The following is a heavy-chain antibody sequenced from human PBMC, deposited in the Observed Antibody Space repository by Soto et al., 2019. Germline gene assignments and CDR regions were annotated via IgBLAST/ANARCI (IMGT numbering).Heavy chain of an antibody. V-gene: IGHV1-2*02. Sequence: ASVKVSCKASGYTFTGYYMHWVRQAPGQGLEWMGWINPNSGGTNYAQKFQGRVTMTRDTSISTAYMELSRLRSDDTAVYYCARLGGLRDSGMDVWGQGTRVTVSS. J-gene: IGHJ6*02. CDR3: ARLGGLRDSGMDV. D-gene: IGHD4-17*01. CDR1: GYTFTGYY. CDR2: INPNSGGT.